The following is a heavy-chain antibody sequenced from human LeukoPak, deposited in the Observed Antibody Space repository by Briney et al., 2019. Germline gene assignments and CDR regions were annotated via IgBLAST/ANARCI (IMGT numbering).Heavy chain of an antibody. V-gene: IGHV4-34*01. CDR3: ARDLKAGGYFDY. CDR2: INHRGNI. D-gene: IGHD3-10*01. Sequence: SETLSLTCVVSGGSFSGYYWSWIRQPPGKGLEWIGEINHRGNINSNPSPKSRVTISVDTSKNQFSLNLSSVTAADTAVYYCARDLKAGGYFDYWGQGTPVTVSS. J-gene: IGHJ4*02. CDR1: GGSFSGYY.